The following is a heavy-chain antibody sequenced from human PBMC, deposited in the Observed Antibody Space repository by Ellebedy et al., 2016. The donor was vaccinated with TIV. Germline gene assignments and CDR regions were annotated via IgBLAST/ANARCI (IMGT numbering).Heavy chain of an antibody. CDR1: GFTFSSYS. Sequence: GESLKISCAASGFTFSSYSMNWVRQAPGKGLEWVSSISSSSSYIYYADSVKGRFTISRDNAKNTLYLQMNSLRAEDTAVYYCAREQVGYSGYDPLDYWGQGTLVTVSS. CDR3: AREQVGYSGYDPLDY. V-gene: IGHV3-21*01. J-gene: IGHJ4*02. CDR2: ISSSSSYI. D-gene: IGHD5-12*01.